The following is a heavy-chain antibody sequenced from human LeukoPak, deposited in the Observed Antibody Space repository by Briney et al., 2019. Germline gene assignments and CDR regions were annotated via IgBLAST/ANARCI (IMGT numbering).Heavy chain of an antibody. J-gene: IGHJ4*02. D-gene: IGHD4-17*01. CDR2: IYYSGST. CDR1: GGSISSGGYY. V-gene: IGHV4-31*03. Sequence: PSETLSLTCTVSGGSISSGGYYWSWIRQHPGKGLEWIGYIYYSGSTYYNPSLKSRVTISVDTSKNQFSLKLSSVTAADTAVYYCARGRLRRIFDYWGQGTLVTVSS. CDR3: ARGRLRRIFDY.